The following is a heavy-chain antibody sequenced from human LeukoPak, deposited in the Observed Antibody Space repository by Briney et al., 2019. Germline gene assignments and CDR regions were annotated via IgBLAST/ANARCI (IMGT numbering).Heavy chain of an antibody. J-gene: IGHJ4*02. CDR1: GGSFSGYY. D-gene: IGHD3-16*01. V-gene: IGHV4-34*01. Sequence: SETLSLTCAVYGGSFSGYYWTWIRQAPGKGLEWIGEINHVGSTKYNPSLKSRATMSVDPSKNQFSLKLSSVTAADTAVYYCARVLWGSPPLPAPSYYFDYWGQGTLVTVSS. CDR3: ARVLWGSPPLPAPSYYFDY. CDR2: INHVGST.